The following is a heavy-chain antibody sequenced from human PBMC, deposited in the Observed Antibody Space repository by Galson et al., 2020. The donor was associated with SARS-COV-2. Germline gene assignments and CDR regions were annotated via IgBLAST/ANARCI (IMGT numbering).Heavy chain of an antibody. D-gene: IGHD3-16*01. Sequence: GASMKISCAGSGFTFSNYAMSWVRQAPGKGLEWVSTLSGNGVVTYHAASVTGRFTISRDNSRNTLYLQMNTLRAEDTALYYCAKARGDTITSRSLDSWRLGTLVTVSS. J-gene: IGHJ4*02. CDR1: GFTFSNYA. V-gene: IGHV3-23*01. CDR3: AKARGDTITSRSLDS. CDR2: LSGNGVVT.